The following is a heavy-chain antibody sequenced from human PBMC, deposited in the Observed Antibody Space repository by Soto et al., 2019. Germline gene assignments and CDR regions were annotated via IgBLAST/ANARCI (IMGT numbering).Heavy chain of an antibody. Sequence: GGSLRLSCAASGFLVSGTYMSWVRQAPGKGLEWVSIVYSVGNTFYADSVKGRFTLSRDSSKNTLFLQMNSLRVDDTAVYYCARAVPFSDFWTGYYFDNWGQGTPVTVSS. V-gene: IGHV3-53*01. CDR3: ARAVPFSDFWTGYYFDN. J-gene: IGHJ4*02. CDR2: VYSVGNT. CDR1: GFLVSGTY. D-gene: IGHD3-3*01.